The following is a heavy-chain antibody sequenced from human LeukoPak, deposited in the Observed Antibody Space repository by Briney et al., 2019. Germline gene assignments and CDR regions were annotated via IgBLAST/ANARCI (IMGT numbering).Heavy chain of an antibody. V-gene: IGHV3-30*04. J-gene: IGHJ4*02. CDR1: GGTFSSYA. CDR3: ARDRGDSSGYYYWFDY. CDR2: ISYDGSNK. D-gene: IGHD3-22*01. Sequence: GASVKVSCKASGGTFSSYAMHWVRQAPGKGLEWVAVISYDGSNKYYADSVKGRFTISRDNSKNTLYLQMNSLRAEDTAVYYCARDRGDSSGYYYWFDYWGQGTLVTVSS.